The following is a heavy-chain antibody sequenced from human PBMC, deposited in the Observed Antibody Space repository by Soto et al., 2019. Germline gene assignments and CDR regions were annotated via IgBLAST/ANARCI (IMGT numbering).Heavy chain of an antibody. J-gene: IGHJ4*02. CDR2: ISYDGSNK. CDR1: GFTFSSYA. Sequence: ESGGGVVQPGRSLRLSCAASGFTFSSYAMHWVRQAPGKGLEWVAVISYDGSNKYYADSVKGRFTISRDNSKNTLYLQMNSLRAEDTAVYYCAREPFLWYSSSWYRGFAYWGQGTLVTVSS. D-gene: IGHD6-13*01. CDR3: AREPFLWYSSSWYRGFAY. V-gene: IGHV3-30-3*01.